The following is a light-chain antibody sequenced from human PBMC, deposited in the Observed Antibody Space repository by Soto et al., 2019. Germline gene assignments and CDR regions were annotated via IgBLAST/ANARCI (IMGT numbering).Light chain of an antibody. CDR1: SSNIGSNP. J-gene: IGLJ1*01. CDR3: AAWDDSLNGYV. Sequence: QSVLTQPPSASGTPGRRVLISCSGSSSNIGSNPVNWYQQLPGTAPKLLIYSNNHLPSGVPDRFSGSKSGTSASLAISGLQSDDEADYYCAAWDDSLNGYVFATGTKLTVL. CDR2: SNN. V-gene: IGLV1-44*01.